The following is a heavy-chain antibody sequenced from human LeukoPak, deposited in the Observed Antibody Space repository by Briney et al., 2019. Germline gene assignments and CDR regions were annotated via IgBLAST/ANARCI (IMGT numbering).Heavy chain of an antibody. J-gene: IGHJ4*02. CDR3: AREREYSSSSALDY. CDR2: MNPNSGNT. V-gene: IGHV1-8*03. CDR1: GYTFTSYG. Sequence: GASVKVSCKASGYTFTSYGISWVRQAPGQGLEWMGWMNPNSGNTGYAQKFQGRVTFTRDTSINTAYMEVSSLRSEDTAVYYCAREREYSSSSALDYWGQGTLVTVSS. D-gene: IGHD6-6*01.